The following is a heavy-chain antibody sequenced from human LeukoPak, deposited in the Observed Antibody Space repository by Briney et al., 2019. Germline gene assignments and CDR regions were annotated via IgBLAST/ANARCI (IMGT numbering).Heavy chain of an antibody. CDR2: ISSSSSYI. Sequence: PGGSLRLSCAASGFTFSSYSMNWVRQAPGKGLEWVSSISSSSSYIYYADSVKGRFTISRDNAKNSLYLQMNSLRAEDTAVYYCARDPSGYCSGGSCPVYFDYWGQGTLVTASS. CDR3: ARDPSGYCSGGSCPVYFDY. J-gene: IGHJ4*02. CDR1: GFTFSSYS. D-gene: IGHD2-15*01. V-gene: IGHV3-21*01.